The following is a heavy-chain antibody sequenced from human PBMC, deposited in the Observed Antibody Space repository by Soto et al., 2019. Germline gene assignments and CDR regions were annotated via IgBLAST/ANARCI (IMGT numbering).Heavy chain of an antibody. Sequence: GGSLRLSCAASGFTFSSYAMHWVRQAPGKGLEWVAVISYDGSNKYYADSVKGRFIISRDNSKNTLYLQMNSLRAEDTAVYYFARDLRSEELPPYGSHYGMDVWGQGTTVTVSS. CDR1: GFTFSSYA. V-gene: IGHV3-30-3*01. CDR3: ARDLRSEELPPYGSHYGMDV. J-gene: IGHJ6*02. CDR2: ISYDGSNK. D-gene: IGHD3-10*01.